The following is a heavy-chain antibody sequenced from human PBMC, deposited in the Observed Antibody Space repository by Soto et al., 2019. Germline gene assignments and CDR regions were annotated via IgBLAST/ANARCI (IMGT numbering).Heavy chain of an antibody. Sequence: QVQLVESGGGVVQPGRSLRLSCAASGFTFSSYGMHWVRQAPGKGLEWVAVISYDGSNKYYADSVKGRFTISRDNSKNTLYLQMNSPRAEDTAVYYCAKDLYDFWSDYPPYNWFDPWGQGTLVTVSS. J-gene: IGHJ5*02. CDR3: AKDLYDFWSDYPPYNWFDP. CDR1: GFTFSSYG. V-gene: IGHV3-30*18. CDR2: ISYDGSNK. D-gene: IGHD3-3*01.